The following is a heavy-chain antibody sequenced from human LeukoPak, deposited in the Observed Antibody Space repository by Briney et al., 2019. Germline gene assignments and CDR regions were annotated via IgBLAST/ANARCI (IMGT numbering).Heavy chain of an antibody. CDR3: ARGGITMIVVVTPPYYFDY. V-gene: IGHV4-34*01. CDR2: INHSGGT. J-gene: IGHJ4*02. D-gene: IGHD3-22*01. CDR1: GGSFSGYY. Sequence: ETLSLTCAVYGGSFSGYYWSWIRQPPGKGLEWIGEINHSGGTNYNPSLKSRVTISVDTSKNQFSLKLSSVTAADTAVYYCARGGITMIVVVTPPYYFDYWGQGTLVTVSS.